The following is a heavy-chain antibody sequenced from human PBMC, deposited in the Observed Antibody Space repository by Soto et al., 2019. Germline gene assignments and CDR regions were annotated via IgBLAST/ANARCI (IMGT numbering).Heavy chain of an antibody. CDR3: TGVISGSSGLFDY. CDR1: GFTFSSYG. Sequence: PGGSLRLSCAASGFTFSSYGMHWVRQAPGKGLEWVAGIRPDGSTKYYADSVKGRFTISRDNAKNTLYLQMDSLRAEDTALYYYTGVISGSSGLFDYWGQGTLVTVSS. D-gene: IGHD1-26*01. V-gene: IGHV3-33*03. CDR2: IRPDGSTK. J-gene: IGHJ4*02.